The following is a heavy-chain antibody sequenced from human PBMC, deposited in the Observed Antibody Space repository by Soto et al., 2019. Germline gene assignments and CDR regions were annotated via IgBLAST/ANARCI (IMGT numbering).Heavy chain of an antibody. CDR2: IYYSGST. CDR1: GGSISSSSYY. D-gene: IGHD2-2*01. J-gene: IGHJ6*02. CDR3: ARLHGYCISSSCHGHYAMDV. Sequence: SETLSLTCTVSGGSISSSSYYWGWIRQPPGKGLDWIGSIYYSGSTYYNPSLNSRVTVSVDTSKNQFPLKVTSVTAADTAVYYCARLHGYCISSSCHGHYAMDVWGQGTTVTVSS. V-gene: IGHV4-39*01.